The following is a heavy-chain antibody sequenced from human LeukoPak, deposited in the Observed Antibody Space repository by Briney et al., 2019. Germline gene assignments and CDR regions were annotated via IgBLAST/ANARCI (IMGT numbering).Heavy chain of an antibody. CDR2: INHSGST. D-gene: IGHD3-9*01. CDR1: GGSFSGYY. CDR3: ARHSIVRGVLRYFDWFND. J-gene: IGHJ4*02. Sequence: PSETLSLTCAVYGGSFSGYYWSWLRQPPGKGLEWIGEINHSGSTNYNPSLKSRVTISVDTSKNQFSLKLSSVTAADTAVYYCARHSIVRGVLRYFDWFNDWGQGTLVTVSS. V-gene: IGHV4-34*01.